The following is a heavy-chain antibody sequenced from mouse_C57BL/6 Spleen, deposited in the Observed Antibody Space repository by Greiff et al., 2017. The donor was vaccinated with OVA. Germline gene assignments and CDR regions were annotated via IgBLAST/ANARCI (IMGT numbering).Heavy chain of an antibody. V-gene: IGHV5-17*01. D-gene: IGHD1-1*01. CDR2: ISSGSSTI. J-gene: IGHJ2*01. Sequence: DVMLVESGGGLVKPGGSLKLSCAASGFTFSDYGMHWVRQAPEKGLEWVAYISSGSSTIYYADTVKGRFTLSRDNAKNTLFLQMTSLRSEDTAMYYCAGRSMTTVDYWGQGTTLTVSS. CDR1: GFTFSDYG. CDR3: AGRSMTTVDY.